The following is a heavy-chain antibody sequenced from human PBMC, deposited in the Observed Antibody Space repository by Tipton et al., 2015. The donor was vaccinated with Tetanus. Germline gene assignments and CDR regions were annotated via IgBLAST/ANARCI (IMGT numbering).Heavy chain of an antibody. J-gene: IGHJ4*02. CDR1: GGSINSTTYY. Sequence: LSLTCTVSGGSINSTTYYWGWIRQAPGKGLEWVSVTYTGGSTDFADSVKGRFSISRDNSKNTLYLQMNSLSAEDTAVYFCAREETRHGYNTFDSWGQGTPVTVSS. CDR3: AREETRHGYNTFDS. V-gene: IGHV3-53*01. D-gene: IGHD5-24*01. CDR2: TYTGGST.